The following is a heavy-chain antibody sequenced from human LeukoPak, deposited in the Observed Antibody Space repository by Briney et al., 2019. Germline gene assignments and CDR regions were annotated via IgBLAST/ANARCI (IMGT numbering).Heavy chain of an antibody. CDR2: INPNSGGT. D-gene: IGHD3-22*01. CDR1: GYTFTAYY. Sequence: GASLTVSCTASGYTFTAYYMHWVRLAPGQGPEWVGWINPNSGGTNYAQKFQGRVTMTRDTSINTAYMELSSLRADDTAVYYCVGGSRITMIPEIYYDYWGQGTLVTVSS. CDR3: VGGSRITMIPEIYYDY. J-gene: IGHJ4*02. V-gene: IGHV1-2*02.